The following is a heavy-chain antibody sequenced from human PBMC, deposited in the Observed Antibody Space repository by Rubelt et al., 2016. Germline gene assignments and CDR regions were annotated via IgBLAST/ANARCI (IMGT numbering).Heavy chain of an antibody. CDR1: GGSFSGYY. Sequence: QVQLQQWGAGLLKPSETLSLTCAVYGGSFSGYYWSWIRQPPGKGLEWIGEINHSGSTNYNPSLKSRVTISVDTSKNQFSLKLSSVTAADTAVYYCARGLRAAAGKYYFDYWGQGTLVTVSS. CDR2: INHSGST. D-gene: IGHD6-13*01. J-gene: IGHJ4*02. CDR3: ARGLRAAAGKYYFDY. V-gene: IGHV4-34*01.